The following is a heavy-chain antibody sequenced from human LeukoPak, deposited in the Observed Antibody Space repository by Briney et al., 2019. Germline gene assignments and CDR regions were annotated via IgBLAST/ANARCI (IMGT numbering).Heavy chain of an antibody. Sequence: GGSLRLSCAASGFTFSNYHMNRVRQAPGKGLEWVSYISDSTSSIYYADSVKGRFTISRDNAENSLFLQMNSLRPEDTAVYYCAKSPFDIWGQGTMVTVSS. J-gene: IGHJ3*02. V-gene: IGHV3-48*01. CDR2: ISDSTSSI. CDR3: AKSPFDI. CDR1: GFTFSNYH.